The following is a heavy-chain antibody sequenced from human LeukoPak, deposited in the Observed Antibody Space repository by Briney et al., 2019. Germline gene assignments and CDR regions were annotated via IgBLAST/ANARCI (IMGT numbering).Heavy chain of an antibody. J-gene: IGHJ4*02. CDR1: GFTFSSYA. CDR2: IGAGGTFT. V-gene: IGHV3-23*01. Sequence: GGSLRLSCTASGFTFSSYAMNWVRQAPGKGLEWVSGIGAGGTFTYYADSVKGRFTIFRDNSRNTLYLQMNSLRADDTAVYYCAKTRSFRYFDWLLDFDYWGQGTLVTVSS. CDR3: AKTRSFRYFDWLLDFDY. D-gene: IGHD3-9*01.